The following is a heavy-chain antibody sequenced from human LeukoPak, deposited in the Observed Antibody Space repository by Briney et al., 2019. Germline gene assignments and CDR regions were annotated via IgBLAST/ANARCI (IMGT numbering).Heavy chain of an antibody. J-gene: IGHJ4*02. CDR2: ISYDGSNK. Sequence: GGSLRLSCAASGFTFSSYAMHWVRQAPGKGLEWVAVISYDGSNKYYADSVKGRFTISRDNSKNTLYLQMNSLRAEDTAVYYCARVSRIAVAEFDYWGQGTLVTVSS. V-gene: IGHV3-30-3*01. CDR3: ARVSRIAVAEFDY. D-gene: IGHD6-19*01. CDR1: GFTFSSYA.